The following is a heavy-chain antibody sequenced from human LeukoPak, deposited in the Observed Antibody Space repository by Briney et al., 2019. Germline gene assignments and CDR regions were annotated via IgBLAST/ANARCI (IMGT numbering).Heavy chain of an antibody. J-gene: IGHJ4*02. D-gene: IGHD6-13*01. V-gene: IGHV1-18*01. Sequence: GASVKVSCKASGGTFSSYGISWVRQAPGQGLEWMGWISAYNGNTNYAQKLQGRVTMTTDTSTSTAYMELRSLRSDDTAVYYCARSGDLRGFSSSWYICDYWGQGTLVTVSS. CDR2: ISAYNGNT. CDR1: GGTFSSYG. CDR3: ARSGDLRGFSSSWYICDY.